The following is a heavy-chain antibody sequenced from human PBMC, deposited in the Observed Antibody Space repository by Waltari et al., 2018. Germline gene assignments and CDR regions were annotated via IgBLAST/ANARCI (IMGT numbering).Heavy chain of an antibody. V-gene: IGHV1-3*03. Sequence: QVQLVQSGAEVKKPGASVKVYCKASGYTFTSYAMHWVSQAPGQRLEWMGWINAGNGNTKYSREFQCIVTITRDTSSSTSYMRLSSLRSEDMAVYYCARAAGGGYNYYYMDVWGKGTTVTVSS. CDR2: INAGNGNT. CDR3: ARAAGGGYNYYYMDV. CDR1: GYTFTSYA. D-gene: IGHD2-15*01. J-gene: IGHJ6*03.